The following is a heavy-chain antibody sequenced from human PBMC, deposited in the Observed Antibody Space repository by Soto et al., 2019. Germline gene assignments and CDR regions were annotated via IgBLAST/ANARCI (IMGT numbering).Heavy chain of an antibody. CDR2: IVVGSGNT. CDR3: AAGFYDSGSYSLDY. D-gene: IGHD3-22*01. Sequence: QMQLVQSGPEVKKPGTSVKVSCKASGFTFTSSAMQWLRQARGQRLEWIGWIVVGSGNTNYAQKFQGRVTITRDMTTSIAYMGVSSLRSEDTAVYYCAAGFYDSGSYSLDYWGQGTLVTVSS. CDR1: GFTFTSSA. V-gene: IGHV1-58*02. J-gene: IGHJ4*02.